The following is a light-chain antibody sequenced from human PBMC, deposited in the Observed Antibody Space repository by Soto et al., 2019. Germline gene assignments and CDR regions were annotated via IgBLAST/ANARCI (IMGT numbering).Light chain of an antibody. CDR2: EVS. Sequence: QYALTQPASVSGSPGQSITISCTGTNSDIGGYNYVSWYQQHPGKAPKLMIYEVSNRPSGVSNRFSGSKSGNTASLTISGLQAEDEADYYCSSYTSSSTGVFGGGTKLTVL. V-gene: IGLV2-14*01. CDR3: SSYTSSSTGV. CDR1: NSDIGGYNY. J-gene: IGLJ3*02.